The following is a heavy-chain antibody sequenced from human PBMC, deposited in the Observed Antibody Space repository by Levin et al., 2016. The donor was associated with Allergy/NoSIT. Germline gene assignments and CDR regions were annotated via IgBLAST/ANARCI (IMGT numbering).Heavy chain of an antibody. CDR3: ARDGGPVAGAYY. V-gene: IGHV3-7*05. Sequence: VRQMPGKGLEWVANIKHDGSENYYVDSVKGRFTISRDNAKNSLYLHMNSLRAEDTAVYYCARDGGPVAGAYYWGQGTLVTVSS. D-gene: IGHD6-19*01. J-gene: IGHJ4*02. CDR2: IKHDGSEN.